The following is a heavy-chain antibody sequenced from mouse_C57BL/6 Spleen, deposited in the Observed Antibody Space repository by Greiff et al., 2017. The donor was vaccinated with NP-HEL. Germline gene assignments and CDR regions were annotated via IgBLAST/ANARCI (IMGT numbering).Heavy chain of an antibody. D-gene: IGHD1-1*01. Sequence: QVQLQQSGPELVKPGASVKLSCKASGYTFTSYDINWVKQRPGQGLEWIGWIYPRDGSTKYNEKFKGKATLTVDTSSSTAYMELHSLTSEDSAVYFCARFWDYYGSSYAAMDYWGQGTSVTVSS. V-gene: IGHV1-85*01. CDR1: GYTFTSYD. J-gene: IGHJ4*01. CDR3: ARFWDYYGSSYAAMDY. CDR2: IYPRDGST.